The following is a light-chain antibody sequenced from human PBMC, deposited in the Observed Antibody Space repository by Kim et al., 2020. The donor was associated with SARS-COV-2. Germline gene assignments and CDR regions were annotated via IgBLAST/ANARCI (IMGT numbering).Light chain of an antibody. CDR1: SLRSYY. CDR2: GKN. CDR3: NSRDSNDNVV. J-gene: IGLJ2*01. Sequence: SSALPQDPAVSVALGQTVRITCQGDSLRSYYATWYQQKPGQAPILVIYGKNNRPSGIPDRFSGSSSGNTASLTITGTQAGDEADYYCNSRDSNDNVVFGGGTQLTVL. V-gene: IGLV3-19*01.